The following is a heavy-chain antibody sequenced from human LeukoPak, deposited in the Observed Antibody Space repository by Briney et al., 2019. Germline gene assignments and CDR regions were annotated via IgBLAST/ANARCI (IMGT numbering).Heavy chain of an antibody. Sequence: SETLSLTCTVSGGSISSYYWSWIRQPPGKGLEWIGYIYYSGSTYYNPSLKSRVTISVDTSKNQFSLKLSSVTAADTAVYYCARCITMVRGVNWFDPWGQGTLVTVSS. D-gene: IGHD3-10*01. V-gene: IGHV4-59*12. J-gene: IGHJ5*02. CDR3: ARCITMVRGVNWFDP. CDR2: IYYSGST. CDR1: GGSISSYY.